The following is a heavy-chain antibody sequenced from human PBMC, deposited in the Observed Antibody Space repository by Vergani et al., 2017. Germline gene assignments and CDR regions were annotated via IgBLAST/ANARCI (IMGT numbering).Heavy chain of an antibody. CDR1: GFSLSTSGVG. Sequence: QITLKESGPTLVKPTQTLTLTCTFSGFSLSTSGVGVGWIRQPPGKALEWLALIYWNDDKRYSPSLKSRLTITKDTSKNQVVLTMTNMDPVDTATYYCAHRXGGSGSYYEYYFDYWGQGTLVTVSS. CDR3: AHRXGGSGSYYEYYFDY. D-gene: IGHD3-10*01. J-gene: IGHJ4*02. V-gene: IGHV2-5*01. CDR2: IYWNDDK.